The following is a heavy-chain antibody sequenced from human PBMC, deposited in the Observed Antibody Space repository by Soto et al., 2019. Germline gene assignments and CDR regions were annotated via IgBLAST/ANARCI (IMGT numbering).Heavy chain of an antibody. D-gene: IGHD2-2*01. CDR2: IIPILGIA. V-gene: IGHV1-69*08. CDR1: GGTFSSYT. J-gene: IGHJ6*03. CDR3: ARDSAGEPAAMIDYYYYYYMDV. Sequence: QVQLVQSGAEVKKPGSSVKVSCKASGGTFSSYTISWVRQAPGQGLEWMGRIIPILGIANYAQKFQGRVTITADKSTSTAYMELSSLRSEDTAVYYCARDSAGEPAAMIDYYYYYYMDVWGKGTTVTVSS.